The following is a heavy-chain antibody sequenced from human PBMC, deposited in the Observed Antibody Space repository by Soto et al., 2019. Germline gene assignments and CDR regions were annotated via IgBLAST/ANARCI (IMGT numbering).Heavy chain of an antibody. CDR1: GGTLENLA. Sequence: QVQLVQSGAELRTPGSSVKVSCKASGGTLENLAISWVRQAPGQGFEWMGGVIPVLGTTDYAQKLQGRFTITADESTTTVYMELSGLKSEDTAVYYCARDGRTLRYLEWPAAFDSWGQGTLVTVSS. J-gene: IGHJ5*01. CDR3: ARDGRTLRYLEWPAAFDS. CDR2: VIPVLGTT. D-gene: IGHD3-3*01. V-gene: IGHV1-69*01.